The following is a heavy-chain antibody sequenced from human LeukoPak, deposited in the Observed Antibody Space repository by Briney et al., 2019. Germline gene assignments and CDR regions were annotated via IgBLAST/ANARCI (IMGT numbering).Heavy chain of an antibody. CDR1: GYTFISYG. J-gene: IGHJ4*02. CDR3: ARVNDIAVVAAAAPHYEY. D-gene: IGHD2-15*01. Sequence: ASVKVSCKPSGYTFISYGMIWVRQAPGQGLEWVGWISAYKGVTDYAQKFQGRVAMTTDTSTSTVYMELMSLTFEDTAVYYCARVNDIAVVAAAAPHYEYWGQGTLVTVSS. V-gene: IGHV1-18*01. CDR2: ISAYKGVT.